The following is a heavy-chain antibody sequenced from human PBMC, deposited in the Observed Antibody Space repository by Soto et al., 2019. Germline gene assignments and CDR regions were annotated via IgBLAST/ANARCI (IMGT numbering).Heavy chain of an antibody. J-gene: IGHJ6*02. V-gene: IGHV1-69*01. CDR3: ATNSRRRGGYGGNSGPSHYYYGMDV. D-gene: IGHD4-17*01. CDR1: GGTFSSYA. Sequence: QVQLVQSGAEVKKPGSSVKVSCKASGGTFSSYAISWVRQAPGQGLEWMGGIIPIFGTANYAQKFQGRVTITADESTSTAYMELSSLRSEDTAVYYCATNSRRRGGYGGNSGPSHYYYGMDVWGQGTTVTVSS. CDR2: IIPIFGTA.